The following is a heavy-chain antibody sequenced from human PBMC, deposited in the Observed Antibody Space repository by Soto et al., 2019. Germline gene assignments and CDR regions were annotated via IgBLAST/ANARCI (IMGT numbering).Heavy chain of an antibody. CDR3: AKDVAAAMDYYYYGMDV. CDR1: GFTFSSYA. J-gene: IGHJ6*02. D-gene: IGHD6-13*01. CDR2: ISGSGGST. Sequence: PGGSLRLSCAASGFTFSSYAMSWVRQAPGKGLEWVSAISGSGGSTYYADSVKGRFTISRDNSKNTLYLQMNSLRAEDTAVYYCAKDVAAAMDYYYYGMDVWGQGTTVTVSS. V-gene: IGHV3-23*01.